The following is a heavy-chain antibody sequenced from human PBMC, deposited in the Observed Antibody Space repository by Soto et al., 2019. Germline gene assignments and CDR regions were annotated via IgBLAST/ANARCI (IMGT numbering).Heavy chain of an antibody. V-gene: IGHV5-10-1*01. J-gene: IGHJ4*02. CDR2: IDPSDSYT. D-gene: IGHD3-3*01. CDR1: GYSFTSYW. CDR3: ARRDFWSGYQNDY. Sequence: PGESLKIACKGSGYSFTSYWISWVRQMPGKGLEWMGRIDPSDSYTNYSPSFQGHATISADKSISTAYLQWSSLKASDTAMYYCARRDFWSGYQNDYWGQGTLVTVSS.